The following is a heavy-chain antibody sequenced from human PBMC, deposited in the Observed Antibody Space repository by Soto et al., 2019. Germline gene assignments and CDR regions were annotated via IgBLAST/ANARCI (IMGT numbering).Heavy chain of an antibody. CDR3: ARGTPPRTVIAAGGSYYFDY. V-gene: IGHV4-34*01. Sequence: QVQLQQWGAGLLKPSETLSLTCAVYGGSFSGYYWSWIRQPPGKGLEWIGEINHSGSTNYNPSLKSRVTISVDTSKNQFSLKLSSVTAADTAVYYCARGTPPRTVIAAGGSYYFDYWGQGTLVTVSS. D-gene: IGHD6-13*01. CDR2: INHSGST. J-gene: IGHJ4*02. CDR1: GGSFSGYY.